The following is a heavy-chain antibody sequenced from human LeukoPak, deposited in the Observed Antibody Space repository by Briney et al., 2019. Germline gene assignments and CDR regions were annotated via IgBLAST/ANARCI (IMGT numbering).Heavy chain of an antibody. Sequence: GGSLRLSCAVSGFTFSDFWMSWVRQAPGRGQELVANIHPEGNEKYHVESVKGRFTISRDNAKNSLFLQMNGLRVEDTAVYYCARGYAFPGDHRGQGTLVTVSS. CDR3: ARGYAFPGDH. CDR1: GFTFSDFW. J-gene: IGHJ4*02. CDR2: IHPEGNEK. V-gene: IGHV3-7*04. D-gene: IGHD1-1*01.